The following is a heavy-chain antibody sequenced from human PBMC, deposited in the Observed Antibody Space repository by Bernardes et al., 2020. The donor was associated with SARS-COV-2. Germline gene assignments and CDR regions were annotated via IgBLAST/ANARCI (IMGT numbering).Heavy chain of an antibody. CDR3: ARSLGSGWAYYYYYMDV. D-gene: IGHD6-19*01. V-gene: IGHV4-4*07. J-gene: IGHJ6*03. Sequence: SETLSLTCTVSGGSISSYYWSWIRQPAGKGLEWIGRIYTSGSTNYNPSLKSRVTMSVDTSKNQFSLKLSSVTAADTAVYYCARSLGSGWAYYYYYMDVWGKGTTVTVSS. CDR1: GGSISSYY. CDR2: IYTSGST.